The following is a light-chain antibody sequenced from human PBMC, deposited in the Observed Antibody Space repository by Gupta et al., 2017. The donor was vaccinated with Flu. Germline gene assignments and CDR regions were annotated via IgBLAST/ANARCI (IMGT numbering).Light chain of an antibody. CDR3: LQRTSWPLT. Sequence: PTPVSSSAGACATSPSRASQSGSSYLAWYQQRPGQAPRLLIYDASNRDTGVPARFSGSGSGTDFTLTVSSLEPEDFAVYYCLQRTSWPLTFGQGTRVEIK. V-gene: IGKV3-11*01. CDR2: DAS. CDR1: QSGSSY. J-gene: IGKJ5*01.